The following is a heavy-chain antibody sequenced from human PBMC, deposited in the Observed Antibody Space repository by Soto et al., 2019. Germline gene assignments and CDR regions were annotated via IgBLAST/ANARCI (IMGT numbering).Heavy chain of an antibody. J-gene: IGHJ4*02. CDR1: EFTVSSYA. CDR3: AKAPVSEGYYDSSGYPFDY. Sequence: AGSVGLRCEACEFTVSSYAMIRSPKAPGRGRDWLSAISRSGRSPYYADSVKGRFTISRDNSKNTLYLQMNSLRAEDTAVYYCAKAPVSEGYYDSSGYPFDYWGQGTLVNVSS. V-gene: IGHV3-23*01. D-gene: IGHD3-22*01. CDR2: ISRSGRSP.